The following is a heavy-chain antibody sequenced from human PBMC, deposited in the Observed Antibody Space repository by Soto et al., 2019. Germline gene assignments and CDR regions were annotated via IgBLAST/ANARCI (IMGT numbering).Heavy chain of an antibody. CDR3: AKEEQWLGFDY. CDR2: ISGSGGST. J-gene: IGHJ4*02. Sequence: PGGSLRLSCAASGFTFYIYAMHWVRQAPGRGLEWVSAISGSGGSTYYADSVKGRFTISRDNSKNTLYLQMNSLRAEDTAVYYYAKEEQWLGFDYWGQGTLVTVSS. D-gene: IGHD6-19*01. CDR1: GFTFYIYA. V-gene: IGHV3-23*01.